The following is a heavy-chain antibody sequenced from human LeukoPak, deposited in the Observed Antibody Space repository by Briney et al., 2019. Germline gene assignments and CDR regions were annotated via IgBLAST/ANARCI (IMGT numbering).Heavy chain of an antibody. V-gene: IGHV3-48*03. D-gene: IGHD3-22*01. CDR3: ARNYYDSSGYWTGDYYCGMDV. Sequence: GGSLRLSCAASGFTFSSYEMNWVRQAPGKGLEWVSYISSSGSTIYYADSVKGRFTISRDNAKNSLYLQMNSLRAEDTAVYYCARNYYDSSGYWTGDYYCGMDVWGQGTTITVSS. J-gene: IGHJ6*02. CDR1: GFTFSSYE. CDR2: ISSSGSTI.